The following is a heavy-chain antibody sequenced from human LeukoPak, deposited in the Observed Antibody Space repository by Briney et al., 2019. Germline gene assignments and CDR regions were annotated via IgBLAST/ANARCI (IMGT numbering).Heavy chain of an antibody. J-gene: IGHJ4*02. Sequence: QPGGSLRPSCAASGFTFSDHYIDWVRQAPGKGLEWVARTRNKVNSYTTAYAASVTGRFTVSRDDSSNSVYLQMNSLKIEDTAVYYCARSMYGEGRRIIDFDYWGQGSLLTVSS. D-gene: IGHD4/OR15-4a*01. CDR2: TRNKVNSYTT. V-gene: IGHV3-72*01. CDR1: GFTFSDHY. CDR3: ARSMYGEGRRIIDFDY.